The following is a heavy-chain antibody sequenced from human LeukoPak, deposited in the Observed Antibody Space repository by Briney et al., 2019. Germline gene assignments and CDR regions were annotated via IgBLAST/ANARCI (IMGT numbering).Heavy chain of an antibody. J-gene: IGHJ4*02. CDR3: ARHREYYFDY. Sequence: PSETLSLTCAVYGGSFSGYYWSWIRQPPGKGLEWIGQISRRGNTNYNPSLKSRVTISVDTSKNQLSLKMSTVTAADTALYYCARHREYYFDYWGQGTLVTVSS. CDR2: ISRRGNT. V-gene: IGHV4-34*01. CDR1: GGSFSGYY.